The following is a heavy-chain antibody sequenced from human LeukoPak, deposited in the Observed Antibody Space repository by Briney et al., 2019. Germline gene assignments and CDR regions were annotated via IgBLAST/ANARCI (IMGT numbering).Heavy chain of an antibody. V-gene: IGHV5-51*01. CDR1: GYSFTSYW. D-gene: IGHD2-2*01. Sequence: KPGESQKISCKGSGYSFTSYWIGWVRQMPGKGLEWMGIIYPGDSDTRYSPPVQGQVTISADKSISTAYLQWSSLKASDTAMYYCARLVCSSTSCYAFDIWGQGTMVTVSS. CDR3: ARLVCSSTSCYAFDI. CDR2: IYPGDSDT. J-gene: IGHJ3*02.